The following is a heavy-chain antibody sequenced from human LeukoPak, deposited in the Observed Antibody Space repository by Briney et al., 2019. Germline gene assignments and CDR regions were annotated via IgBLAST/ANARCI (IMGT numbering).Heavy chain of an antibody. V-gene: IGHV4-34*01. D-gene: IGHD3-10*01. J-gene: IGHJ5*02. CDR3: ARGSLLWLGELLSNWFDP. CDR1: GGSFSGYY. Sequence: SETLSLPCAVYGGSFSGYYWSWIRQPPGKGLEWIGEINHSGSTNYNPSLKSRVTISVDTSKNQFSLKLSSVTAADTAVYYCARGSLLWLGELLSNWFDPWGQGTLVTVSS. CDR2: INHSGST.